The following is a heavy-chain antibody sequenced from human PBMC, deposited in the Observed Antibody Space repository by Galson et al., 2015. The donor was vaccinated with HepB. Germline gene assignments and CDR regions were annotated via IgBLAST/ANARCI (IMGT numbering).Heavy chain of an antibody. J-gene: IGHJ5*02. CDR3: ARDHTVTTKNWFDP. CDR2: ISSYNGNT. CDR1: GYKFTNYG. Sequence: SVKVSCKASGYKFTNYGINWVRQTPGQGLEWMGWISSYNGNTNYAQKFQGRVTMTTETSTSTVYMELRSLRSDDTAVYYCARDHTVTTKNWFDPWGQGTLVTVSS. V-gene: IGHV1-18*01. D-gene: IGHD4-17*01.